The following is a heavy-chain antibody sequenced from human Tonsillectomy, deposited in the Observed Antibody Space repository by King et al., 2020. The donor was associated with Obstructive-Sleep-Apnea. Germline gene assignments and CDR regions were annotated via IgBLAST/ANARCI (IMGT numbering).Heavy chain of an antibody. CDR1: GFTFDDSA. D-gene: IGHD3-10*01. CDR2: ISWSGDRI. V-gene: IGHV3-9*01. J-gene: IGHJ3*02. CDR3: AKDQGEYFGVGAFDI. Sequence: VQLVESGGGFAQPGRSLTLSCAASGFTFDDSAMHWVRQVPGKGLEWVSSISWSGDRIAYADSVKGRFTISRDNAKNSLFLKMNSLRREDTAFYYCAKDQGEYFGVGAFDIWGQGTMVTVSS.